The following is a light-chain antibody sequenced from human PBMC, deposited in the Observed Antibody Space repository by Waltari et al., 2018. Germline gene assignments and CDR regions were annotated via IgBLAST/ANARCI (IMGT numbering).Light chain of an antibody. CDR3: NSRDSSGNHLEV. Sequence: SSELTQDPAVSVALGQTVRITCQGDSLRSYYASWYQQKPGQAPVLVIYGKNNRPSGIPDRFAGSSSGNTASLTITGAQAEDEADFYGNSRDSSGNHLEVFGGGTKLTVL. CDR2: GKN. V-gene: IGLV3-19*01. CDR1: SLRSYY. J-gene: IGLJ2*01.